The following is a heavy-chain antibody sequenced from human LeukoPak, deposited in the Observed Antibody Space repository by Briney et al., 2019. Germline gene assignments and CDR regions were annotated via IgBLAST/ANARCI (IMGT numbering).Heavy chain of an antibody. Sequence: SETLSLTCAVSGGSISSYYWGWVRQPPGKALEWIGNIFYSGSTYYSPSLKSRVTISLDTSRNQFSLKLNSVTAADTAVYYCAKSNGYGLIDIWGQGTMVTVSS. CDR3: AKSNGYGLIDI. CDR2: IFYSGST. CDR1: GGSISSYY. D-gene: IGHD3-22*01. J-gene: IGHJ3*02. V-gene: IGHV4-59*12.